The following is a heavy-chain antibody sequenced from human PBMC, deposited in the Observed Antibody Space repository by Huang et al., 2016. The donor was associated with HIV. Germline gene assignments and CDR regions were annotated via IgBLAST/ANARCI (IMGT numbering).Heavy chain of an antibody. CDR3: ASTASYSGSYRGAFDI. CDR1: GYSFNTYW. V-gene: IGHV5-51*03. D-gene: IGHD1-26*01. CDR2: IFPGDSDT. Sequence: EVQLVQSGAEVKKPGESLKISCKGSGYSFNTYWIGWVRQMPGKGLEWMEMIFPGDSDTRYSPSFQGQVTISADKSISTAYLQWSSLKASDTAMYYCASTASYSGSYRGAFDIWGQGTMVTVSS. J-gene: IGHJ3*02.